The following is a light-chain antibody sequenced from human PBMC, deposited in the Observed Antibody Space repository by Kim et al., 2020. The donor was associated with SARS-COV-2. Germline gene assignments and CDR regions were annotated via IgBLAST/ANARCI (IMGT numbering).Light chain of an antibody. Sequence: LSPGERATLSCRASQSVSSSYLAWYQHKPGQAPSLLIYGASSRATDIPDRFSGSGSGTDFTLTISRLEPEDFAVYYCQQYGSSPYTFGQGTKLEI. J-gene: IGKJ2*01. CDR2: GAS. V-gene: IGKV3-20*01. CDR1: QSVSSSY. CDR3: QQYGSSPYT.